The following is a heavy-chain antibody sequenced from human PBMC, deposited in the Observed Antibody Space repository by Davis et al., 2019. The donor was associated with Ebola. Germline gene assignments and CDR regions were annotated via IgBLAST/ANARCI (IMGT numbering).Heavy chain of an antibody. V-gene: IGHV4-61*01. CDR3: ARVFGDRLYQFYDGVDV. CDR2: VFYFWLA. Sequence: PSETLSLTCTVSAVTVARGNYYWTWVRQPPGKGLEWLGHVFYFWLATHNSSLESRVKMSLDISKNQFSLLLTSVTAADAAVFYCARVFGDRLYQFYDGVDVWGQGTTVTVSS. D-gene: IGHD2-21*02. CDR1: AVTVARGNYY. J-gene: IGHJ6*02.